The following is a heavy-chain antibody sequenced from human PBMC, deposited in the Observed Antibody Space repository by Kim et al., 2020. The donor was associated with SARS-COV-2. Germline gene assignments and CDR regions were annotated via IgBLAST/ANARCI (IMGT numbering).Heavy chain of an antibody. Sequence: APVKGRFTISRDDSKNTLYLQMNSLKTEDTAVYYCTTDIVVVVAAPGFDYWGQGTLVTVSS. V-gene: IGHV3-15*01. J-gene: IGHJ4*02. D-gene: IGHD2-15*01. CDR3: TTDIVVVVAAPGFDY.